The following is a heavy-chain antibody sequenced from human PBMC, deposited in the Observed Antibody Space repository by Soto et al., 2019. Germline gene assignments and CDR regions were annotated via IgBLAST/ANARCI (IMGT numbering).Heavy chain of an antibody. V-gene: IGHV3-66*01. Sequence: PGGSLRLSCAASGFTFSSYGMHWVRQAPGKGLEWVSVIYSGGSTYYADSVKGRFTISRDNSKNTLYLQMNSLRAEDTAVYYCAREKKPPGISYWGQGTLVTVSS. CDR3: AREKKPPGISY. D-gene: IGHD6-13*01. CDR2: IYSGGST. J-gene: IGHJ4*02. CDR1: GFTFSSYG.